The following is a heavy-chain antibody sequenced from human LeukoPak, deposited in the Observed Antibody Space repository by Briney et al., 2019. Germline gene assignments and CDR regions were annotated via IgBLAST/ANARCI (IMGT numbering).Heavy chain of an antibody. J-gene: IGHJ4*02. CDR1: GFTFSSYA. CDR2: ICGSGGST. Sequence: PGGSLRLSCAASGFTFSSYAMSWVRGAPGKGLEWVSAICGSGGSTYYADSVKGRFTISRDNSKNTLYLQMNSLRAEDTAVYYCAKGKPRIAASRFQYFDYWGQGTLVTVSS. V-gene: IGHV3-23*01. D-gene: IGHD6-13*01. CDR3: AKGKPRIAASRFQYFDY.